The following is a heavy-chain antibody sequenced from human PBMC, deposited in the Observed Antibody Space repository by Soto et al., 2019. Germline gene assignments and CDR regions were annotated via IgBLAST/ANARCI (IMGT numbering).Heavy chain of an antibody. J-gene: IGHJ6*02. CDR3: AKDKGRSLAGGMDV. D-gene: IGHD6-19*01. CDR1: GFTFSSYG. CDR2: IAYDGSNK. Sequence: QVQLVESGGGVVQPGRSLRLSCAASGFTFSSYGMHWVRQAPGKGLEWVAVIAYDGSNKYYADSVKGRFTISRDNSKNTLYLQMNSLRAEDTAVYYCAKDKGRSLAGGMDVWGQGPTVTVSS. V-gene: IGHV3-30*18.